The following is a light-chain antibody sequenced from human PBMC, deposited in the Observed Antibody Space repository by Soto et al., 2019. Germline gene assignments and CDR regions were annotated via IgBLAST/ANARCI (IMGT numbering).Light chain of an antibody. CDR2: KAS. Sequence: EIQVSLSAATLSGSVGDRVTITCRASQTISSWLAWYQQKPGKAPKLLIYKASTLKSGVPSRFSGSGSGTEFTLTISSLQPDDFATYYCQHYNSYSEAFGQGTKVDIK. CDR1: QTISSW. CDR3: QHYNSYSEA. J-gene: IGKJ1*01. V-gene: IGKV1-5*03.